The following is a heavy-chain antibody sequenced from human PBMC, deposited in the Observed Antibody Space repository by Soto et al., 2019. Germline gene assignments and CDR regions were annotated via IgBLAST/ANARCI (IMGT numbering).Heavy chain of an antibody. CDR3: VRMSSSGYNYDY. Sequence: PGGSLRLSCAASGFTCSDHYMDWVRQAPGKGLEWVGRTRNKANSYTTQYAASVKGRFTISRDDSKNSLYLQMNSLKTEDSAVYYCVRMSSSGYNYDYWGLGTLVTVSS. V-gene: IGHV3-72*01. CDR2: TRNKANSYTT. D-gene: IGHD3-22*01. J-gene: IGHJ4*02. CDR1: GFTCSDHY.